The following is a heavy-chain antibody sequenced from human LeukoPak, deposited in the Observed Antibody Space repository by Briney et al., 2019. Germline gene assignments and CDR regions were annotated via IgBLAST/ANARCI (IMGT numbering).Heavy chain of an antibody. Sequence: PGRSLRLSCAASGFTFSSYAMHWVRQAPGKGLEWVAVISYDGSNKYYADSVKGRFTISRDNSKNTLYLQMNSLRAEDTAVYYCARDGVYYYDSSGYVYYFDYWGQGTLVTVSS. CDR2: ISYDGSNK. CDR3: ARDGVYYYDSSGYVYYFDY. J-gene: IGHJ4*02. V-gene: IGHV3-30-3*01. D-gene: IGHD3-22*01. CDR1: GFTFSSYA.